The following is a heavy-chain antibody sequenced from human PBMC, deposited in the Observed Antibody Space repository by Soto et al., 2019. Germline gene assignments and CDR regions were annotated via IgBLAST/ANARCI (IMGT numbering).Heavy chain of an antibody. D-gene: IGHD4-17*01. CDR3: AKHFTVTTSMDIDY. J-gene: IGHJ4*02. CDR2: ISYDGSNK. CDR1: GFTFSSYG. Sequence: GSLRLSCAASGFTFSSYGMHWVRQAPGKGLEWVAVISYDGSNKYYADSVKGRFTISRDNSKNTLYLQMNSLRAEDTAVYYCAKHFTVTTSMDIDYWGQGTLVTVS. V-gene: IGHV3-30*18.